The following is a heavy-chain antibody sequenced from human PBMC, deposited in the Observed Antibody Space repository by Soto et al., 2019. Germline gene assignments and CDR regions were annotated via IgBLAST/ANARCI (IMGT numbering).Heavy chain of an antibody. CDR2: IFPLTDIP. CDR3: ARGPLVVLNYFES. Sequence: QVQLVQSGTEVKKPGSSVKVSWKASGGTFRNYPINWVRQAPGQGLEWMGSIFPLTDIPDYAQNFQARLTISADKSTSTAYMELSSLTSDDTAMYFCARGPLVVLNYFESWGQGTLVIVSS. CDR1: GGTFRNYP. J-gene: IGHJ4*02. V-gene: IGHV1-69*02.